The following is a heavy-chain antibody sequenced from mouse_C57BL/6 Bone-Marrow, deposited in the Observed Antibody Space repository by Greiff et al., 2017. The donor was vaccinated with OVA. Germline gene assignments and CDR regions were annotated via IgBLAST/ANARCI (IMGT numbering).Heavy chain of an antibody. CDR1: GYAFSSYW. CDR3: ARWDYDSLFAY. D-gene: IGHD2-4*01. CDR2: IYPGDGDT. J-gene: IGHJ3*01. Sequence: VQLQESGAELVKPGASVKISCKASGYAFSSYWMNWVKQRPGKGLEWIGQIYPGDGDTNYNGKFKGKATLTADKSSSTAYMQLSSLTSEDSAVYFCARWDYDSLFAYWGQGTLVTVSA. V-gene: IGHV1-80*01.